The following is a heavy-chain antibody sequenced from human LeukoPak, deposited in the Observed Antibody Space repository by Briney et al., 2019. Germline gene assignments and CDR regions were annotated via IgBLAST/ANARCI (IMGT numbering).Heavy chain of an antibody. Sequence: ASVKVSCKASGYTFTSYGISWVRQAPRQGLEWMGWISAYNGNTNYAQKLQGRVTMTTDTSTSTAYMELRSLRSDDTAVYYCARDRGTIFPDWFDPWGQGTLVTVSS. CDR3: ARDRGTIFPDWFDP. D-gene: IGHD3-9*01. CDR2: ISAYNGNT. J-gene: IGHJ5*02. V-gene: IGHV1-18*01. CDR1: GYTFTSYG.